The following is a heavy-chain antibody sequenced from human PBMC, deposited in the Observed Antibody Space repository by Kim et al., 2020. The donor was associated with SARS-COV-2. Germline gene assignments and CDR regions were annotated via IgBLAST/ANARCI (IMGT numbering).Heavy chain of an antibody. CDR3: ARTYSGWRVPNYYYYGMDV. V-gene: IGHV3-33*01. CDR1: GFTFSSYG. Sequence: GGSLRLSCAASGFTFSSYGMHWVRQAPGKGLEWVAVIWYDGSNKYYADSVKGRFTISRDNSKNTLYLQMNSLRAEDTAVYYCARTYSGWRVPNYYYYGMDVLGQGNTVTVAS. D-gene: IGHD6-19*01. J-gene: IGHJ6*02. CDR2: IWYDGSNK.